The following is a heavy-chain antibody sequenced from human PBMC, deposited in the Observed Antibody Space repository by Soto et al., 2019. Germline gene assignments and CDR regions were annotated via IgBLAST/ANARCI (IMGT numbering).Heavy chain of an antibody. CDR1: GFTFSSYA. V-gene: IGHV3-23*01. D-gene: IGHD3-10*01. J-gene: IGHJ5*02. Sequence: EMQLLESGGGLVQPGGSLRLSCAASGFTFSSYAMSWVRQAPGKGLEWVSAISATGGYTYYADSVKGRVTISRDNSKNTLYLQRNSLRAEDTAVYYCAKSYNGSGSYYRFDPWGQGTLVTVSS. CDR2: ISATGGYT. CDR3: AKSYNGSGSYYRFDP.